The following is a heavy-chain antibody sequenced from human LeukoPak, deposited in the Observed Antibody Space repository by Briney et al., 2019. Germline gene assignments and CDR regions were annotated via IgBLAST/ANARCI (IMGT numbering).Heavy chain of an antibody. D-gene: IGHD5-24*01. CDR2: INPNSGGT. J-gene: IGHJ4*02. Sequence: GASVKVSCKASGYTFTGYYMHWVRQAPGQGLEWMGWINPNSGGTNYAQKFQGRVTMTRDTSISTAYMELSRLRSDDTAVYYCARDWDGYNWAWGYWGQGTLVTVSS. V-gene: IGHV1-2*02. CDR1: GYTFTGYY. CDR3: ARDWDGYNWAWGY.